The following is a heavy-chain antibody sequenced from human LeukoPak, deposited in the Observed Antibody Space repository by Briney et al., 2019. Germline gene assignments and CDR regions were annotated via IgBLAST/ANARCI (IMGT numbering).Heavy chain of an antibody. CDR2: ISSASSTT. Sequence: PGGSLRLSCAASGFTFSSYSMNWVRQAPGKGLEWVSYISSASSTTYYADSEKRRFTISRDNAKNSLYLQMNSLRAEDTAVYYCASGSIAAAGTPLGDYWGQGTLVTVSS. J-gene: IGHJ4*02. CDR1: GFTFSSYS. CDR3: ASGSIAAAGTPLGDY. D-gene: IGHD6-13*01. V-gene: IGHV3-48*01.